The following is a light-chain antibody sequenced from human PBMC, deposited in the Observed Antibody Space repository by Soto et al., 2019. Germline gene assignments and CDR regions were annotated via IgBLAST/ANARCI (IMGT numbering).Light chain of an antibody. CDR2: WAS. CDR3: HHDNSMGALT. V-gene: IGKV4-1*01. J-gene: IGKJ5*01. Sequence: DTLLSLSPKSLTLSLLDICTINCQSTQSRSYSSSQKNILAWYPQKPGQRPKLLFYWASTRQSGVPARLSGCGSGTEFTLTLSGARAWSLTIYYCHHDNSMGALTFDQGTRLEIK. CDR1: QSRSYSSSQKNI.